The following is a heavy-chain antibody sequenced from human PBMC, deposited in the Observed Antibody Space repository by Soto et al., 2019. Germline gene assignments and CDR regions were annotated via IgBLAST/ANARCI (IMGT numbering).Heavy chain of an antibody. Sequence: QVQLIQSEAEVKKPGSSVRVSCTDAGGIFGSHGFSWVRQAPGQRLEWVGGFIPIFKTLTYTEKFQARVRIAADESTNTVYLDLSSLTSEDTAVYYCVRDRRIYYSDSHHEFVASDYEVWGQGTMVSVSS. V-gene: IGHV1-69*01. J-gene: IGHJ3*01. CDR2: FIPIFKTL. D-gene: IGHD3-22*01. CDR3: VRDRRIYYSDSHHEFVASDYEV. CDR1: GGIFGSHG.